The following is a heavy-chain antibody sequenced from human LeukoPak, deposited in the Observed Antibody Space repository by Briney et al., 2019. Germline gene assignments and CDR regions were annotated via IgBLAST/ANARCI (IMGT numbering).Heavy chain of an antibody. D-gene: IGHD6-13*01. V-gene: IGHV3-74*01. J-gene: IGHJ4*02. CDR2: INTNGDSA. CDR1: GVKFSSYW. Sequence: GGSLRLSCAVSGVKFSSYWMNWVRQVPGKGLMWVAHINTNGDSANYADSVKGRFTISRDNSKNTLYLQMNSLRAEDTAVYYCARDYSRGDGWGQGTLVTVSS. CDR3: ARDYSRGDG.